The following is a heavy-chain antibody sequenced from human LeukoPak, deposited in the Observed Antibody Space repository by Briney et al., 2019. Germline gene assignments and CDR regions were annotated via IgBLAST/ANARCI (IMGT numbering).Heavy chain of an antibody. J-gene: IGHJ6*02. Sequence: GGSLRLSCAASGFTFSSYAMSWVRQAPGKGLEWVATIKRDGSELYYVDSVKGRFTISRDNAKNSLYLQMNNLRGEDTALYYCAREDYYGPGRGTYYYYGMDVWGQGTSVTVSS. D-gene: IGHD3-10*01. V-gene: IGHV3-7*01. CDR2: IKRDGSEL. CDR3: AREDYYGPGRGTYYYYGMDV. CDR1: GFTFSSYA.